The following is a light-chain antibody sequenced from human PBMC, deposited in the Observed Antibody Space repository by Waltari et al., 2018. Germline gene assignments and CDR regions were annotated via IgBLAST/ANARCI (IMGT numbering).Light chain of an antibody. V-gene: IGKV3-11*01. CDR2: GAS. CDR3: QQRSNWPLT. CDR1: QIVSND. J-gene: IGKJ4*01. Sequence: CRASQIVSNDLAWYQQKPGQAPRLLIYGASNRATGIPARFSGSGSGTDFTLTISSLEPEDFAVYYCQQRSNWPLTFGGGTKVEIK.